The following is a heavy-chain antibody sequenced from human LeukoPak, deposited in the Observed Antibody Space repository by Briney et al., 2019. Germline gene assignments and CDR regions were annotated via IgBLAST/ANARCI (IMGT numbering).Heavy chain of an antibody. CDR1: GGSISSYY. Sequence: TTSETLSLTCTVSGGSISSYYWGWIRQPPGKGLEWIGSIYYSGSTYYNPSLKSRVTISVDTSKNQFSLKLSSVTAADTAVYYCARDVNFYGDLGYWGQGTLVTVSS. V-gene: IGHV4-39*07. J-gene: IGHJ4*02. CDR3: ARDVNFYGDLGY. CDR2: IYYSGST. D-gene: IGHD4-17*01.